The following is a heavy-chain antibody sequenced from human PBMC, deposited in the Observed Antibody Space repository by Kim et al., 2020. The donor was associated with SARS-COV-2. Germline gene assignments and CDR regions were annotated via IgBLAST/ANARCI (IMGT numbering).Heavy chain of an antibody. D-gene: IGHD3-10*01. Sequence: GESLKISCKGSGYSFTSYWISWVRQMPGKGLEWMGRIDPSDSYTNYSPSFQGHVTISADKSISTAYLQWSSLKASDTAMYYCARQKMVRGVISLYGFDPWGQGTLVTVSS. CDR1: GYSFTSYW. CDR3: ARQKMVRGVISLYGFDP. V-gene: IGHV5-10-1*01. J-gene: IGHJ5*02. CDR2: IDPSDSYT.